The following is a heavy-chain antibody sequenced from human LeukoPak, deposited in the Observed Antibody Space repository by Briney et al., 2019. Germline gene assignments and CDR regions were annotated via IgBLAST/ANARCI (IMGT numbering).Heavy chain of an antibody. Sequence: ASVKVSCKASGYTFTGYYMHWVRQAPGQGLEWMVWINPNSGGTNYAQKFQGRVTMTRDTSISTAYMELSRLRSDDTAVYYCARAFNVGPYFDYWGQGTLVTVSS. J-gene: IGHJ4*02. V-gene: IGHV1-2*02. D-gene: IGHD1-26*01. CDR1: GYTFTGYY. CDR3: ARAFNVGPYFDY. CDR2: INPNSGGT.